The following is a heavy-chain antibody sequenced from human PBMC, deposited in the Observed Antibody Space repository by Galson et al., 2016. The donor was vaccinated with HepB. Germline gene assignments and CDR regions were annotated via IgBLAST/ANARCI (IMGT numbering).Heavy chain of an antibody. D-gene: IGHD1-26*01. CDR2: INPSGGST. J-gene: IGHJ3*01. Sequence: SVKVSCKASGYTFTSYYMHWVRQAPGQGLEWMGIINPSGGSTNYAQKFQGRVTMTRDTSTSTVYMELRSLRSDDTAVYYCARDHGGGTTFWGQGTMVTVSS. V-gene: IGHV1-46*01. CDR3: ARDHGGGTTF. CDR1: GYTFTSYY.